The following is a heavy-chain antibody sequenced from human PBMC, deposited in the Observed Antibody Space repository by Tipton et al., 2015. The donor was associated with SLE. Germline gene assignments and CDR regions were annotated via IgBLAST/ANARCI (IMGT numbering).Heavy chain of an antibody. J-gene: IGHJ4*02. V-gene: IGHV4-39*07. Sequence: TLSLTCTVSGGSISSSSYYWGWIRQPPGKGLEWIGSIYYSGSTYYNPSLKSRVTISVDTSKNQSSLKLSSVTAADTAVYYCRLITITSLFDYWGQGTLVTVSS. CDR2: IYYSGST. CDR3: RLITITSLFDY. CDR1: GGSISSSSYY. D-gene: IGHD3-16*01.